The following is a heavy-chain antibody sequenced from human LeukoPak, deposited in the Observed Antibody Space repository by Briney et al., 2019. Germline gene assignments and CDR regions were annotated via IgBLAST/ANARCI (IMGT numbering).Heavy chain of an antibody. CDR3: ASGSYYYDSSGYYYYFDY. CDR1: GGSISSYY. J-gene: IGHJ4*02. V-gene: IGHV4-59*01. D-gene: IGHD3-22*01. Sequence: TSETLSLTCTVSGGSISSYYWSWIRQPPGKGLEWIGYIYYSGSTNYNPSLKSRVTISVDTSKNQFSLKLSSVTAADTAVYYCASGSYYYDSSGYYYYFDYWGQGTLVTVSS. CDR2: IYYSGST.